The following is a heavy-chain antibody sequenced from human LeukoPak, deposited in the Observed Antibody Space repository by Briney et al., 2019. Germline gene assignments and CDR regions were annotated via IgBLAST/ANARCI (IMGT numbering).Heavy chain of an antibody. Sequence: ASVKVSCKASGYTFTSYGISWVRQAPGQGLEWMGWISAYNGNTNYAQKLQGSVTMTTDTSTSTVYMELSSLRSEDTAVYYCARGPSLLQTYYYDSSPIENHDYWGQGTLVTVSS. D-gene: IGHD3-22*01. V-gene: IGHV1-18*01. CDR2: ISAYNGNT. J-gene: IGHJ4*02. CDR3: ARGPSLLQTYYYDSSPIENHDY. CDR1: GYTFTSYG.